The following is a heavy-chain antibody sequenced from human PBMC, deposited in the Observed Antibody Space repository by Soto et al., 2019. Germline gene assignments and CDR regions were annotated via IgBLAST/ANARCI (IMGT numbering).Heavy chain of an antibody. Sequence: ASVKVSCKASGYTFTSYYMHWVRQAPGQGLEWMGIINPSGGSTSYAQKFQGRVTMTRDTSTSTVYMELSSLRSEDTAVYYCARNIWYYDILTGSYGMGVWGQGTTVTVSS. CDR1: GYTFTSYY. D-gene: IGHD3-9*01. J-gene: IGHJ6*02. CDR3: ARNIWYYDILTGSYGMGV. V-gene: IGHV1-46*03. CDR2: INPSGGST.